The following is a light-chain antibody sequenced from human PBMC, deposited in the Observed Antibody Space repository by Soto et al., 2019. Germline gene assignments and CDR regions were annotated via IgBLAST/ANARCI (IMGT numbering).Light chain of an antibody. J-gene: IGKJ5*01. CDR1: QSVSSTY. CDR2: GTS. CDR3: QQYKNWPL. V-gene: IGKV3D-15*01. Sequence: EIVLTQSTGTPSLSPGERATLSCRASQSVSSTYSVWYQQKPGQAPRLLIYGTSNRATGIPDRFSGSGSGTEFTLTISSLQSEDFAVYYCQQYKNWPLFGQGTRLEIK.